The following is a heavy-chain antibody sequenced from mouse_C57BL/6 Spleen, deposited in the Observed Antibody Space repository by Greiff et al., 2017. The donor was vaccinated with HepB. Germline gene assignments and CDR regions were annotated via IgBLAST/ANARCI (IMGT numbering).Heavy chain of an antibody. CDR3: ARCYYYGSRGWYFDV. CDR1: GFTFSDYG. V-gene: IGHV5-17*01. D-gene: IGHD1-1*01. J-gene: IGHJ1*03. Sequence: EVHLVESGGGLVKPGGSLKLSCAASGFTFSDYGMHWVRQAPEKGLEWVAYISSGSRTIYYADTVKGRFTISRDNAKNTLFLQMTSLRSEDTAMYYCARCYYYGSRGWYFDVWGTGTTVTVSS. CDR2: ISSGSRTI.